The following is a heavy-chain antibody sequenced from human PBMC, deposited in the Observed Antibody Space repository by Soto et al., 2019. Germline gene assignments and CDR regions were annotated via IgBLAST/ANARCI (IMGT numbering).Heavy chain of an antibody. V-gene: IGHV4-30-4*01. CDR3: AGGDSSKHLYDY. CDR1: GVSISSGDYY. D-gene: IGHD2-21*02. J-gene: IGHJ4*02. CDR2: ISYSGTT. Sequence: SETLSLTCTVSGVSISSGDYYWILIRQPPGKGLEWIGFISYSGTTYNNPSLKSRVTISVDTSKSQFSLKLSSVTAADTAVYFCAGGDSSKHLYDYWGQGALVTVSS.